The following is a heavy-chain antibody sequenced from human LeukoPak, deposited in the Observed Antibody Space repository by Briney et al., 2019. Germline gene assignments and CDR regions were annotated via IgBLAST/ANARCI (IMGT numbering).Heavy chain of an antibody. CDR1: GGSFSGYY. CDR3: ARGSVGSGWAFDY. J-gene: IGHJ4*02. Sequence: SETLSLTCAVYGGSFSGYYWSWIRQPPGKGLEWIGEINHSGSTNYNPSLKSRVTISVDTSKNQFFLKLSSVTAADTAVYYCARGSVGSGWAFDYWGQGTLVTVSS. CDR2: INHSGST. V-gene: IGHV4-34*01. D-gene: IGHD6-19*01.